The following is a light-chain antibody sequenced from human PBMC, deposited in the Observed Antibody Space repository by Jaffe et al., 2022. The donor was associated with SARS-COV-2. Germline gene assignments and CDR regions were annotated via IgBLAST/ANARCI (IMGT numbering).Light chain of an antibody. CDR2: KAS. CDR3: QQYNSYSGT. Sequence: DIQMTQSPSTLSASVGDRVTITCRASQSIGSWLAWYQQKSGRAPKLLIYKASTLDSGVPSRFSGSGSGTDFTLTISSLQPDDFATYYCQQYNSYSGTFGQGTTLEI. V-gene: IGKV1-5*03. J-gene: IGKJ2*01. CDR1: QSIGSW.